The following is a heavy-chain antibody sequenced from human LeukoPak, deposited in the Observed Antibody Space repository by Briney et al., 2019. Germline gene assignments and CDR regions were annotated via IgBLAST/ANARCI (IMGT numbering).Heavy chain of an antibody. V-gene: IGHV1-69*01. CDR3: ARDYGGNLAFDI. J-gene: IGHJ3*02. D-gene: IGHD4-23*01. CDR2: IIPIFGTA. Sequence: SVKVSCKASGGTFSSYAISWVRQAPGQGLEWMGGIIPIFGTANYAQKFQGRVTITADESTSTAYMELSSLRSEDTAVYYCARDYGGNLAFDIWGQETMVTVSS. CDR1: GGTFSSYA.